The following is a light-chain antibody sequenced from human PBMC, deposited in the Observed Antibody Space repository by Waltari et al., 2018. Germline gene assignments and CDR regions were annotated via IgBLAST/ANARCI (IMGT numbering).Light chain of an antibody. CDR2: DVI. Sequence: QSALTQPASVSGSPGQSITISCTGTGSDVGGYNYVSWYQQHPGKAPKLMIYDVINRPSGVSHRFSGSKSVNTASLTISGLQADDEADYYCSSYTGSITLVFGSGTKVTVL. J-gene: IGLJ1*01. CDR3: SSYTGSITLV. CDR1: GSDVGGYNY. V-gene: IGLV2-14*03.